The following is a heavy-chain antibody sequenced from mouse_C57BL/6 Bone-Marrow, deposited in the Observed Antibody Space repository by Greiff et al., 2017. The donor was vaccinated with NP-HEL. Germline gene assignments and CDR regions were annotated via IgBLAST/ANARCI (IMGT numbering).Heavy chain of an antibody. CDR3: ARGDYGSSRFGYDMYY. Sequence: VQLVESGAELVKPGASVKISCKASGYAFSSYWMNWVKERPGKGLEWIGQIYPGDGDTKYNGKVKGKATLTAEKSSSTAYMKVSSLTSEDSAVYVGARGDYGSSRFGYDMYYWGQGTSVTVSA. CDR2: IYPGDGDT. CDR1: GYAFSSYW. V-gene: IGHV1-80*01. J-gene: IGHJ4*01. D-gene: IGHD1-1*01.